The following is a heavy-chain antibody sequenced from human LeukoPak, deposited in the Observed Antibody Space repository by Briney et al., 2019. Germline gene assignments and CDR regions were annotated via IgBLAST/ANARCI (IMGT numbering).Heavy chain of an antibody. CDR3: AKEEGSGWYHDAFDI. J-gene: IGHJ3*02. V-gene: IGHV3-9*03. CDR2: ISWNSGSI. D-gene: IGHD6-19*01. CDR1: GFTFDDYA. Sequence: GGSLRFSCAASGFTFDDYAMHWVRQAPGKGLEWVSGISWNSGSIGYADSVKGRFTISRDNAKNSLYLQMNSLRAEDMALYYCAKEEGSGWYHDAFDIWGQGTMVTVSS.